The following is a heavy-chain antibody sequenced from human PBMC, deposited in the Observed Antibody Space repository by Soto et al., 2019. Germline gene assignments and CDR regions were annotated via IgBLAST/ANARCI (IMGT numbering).Heavy chain of an antibody. CDR1: GASVNTGDYY. Sequence: VQLQGSGPGLLKPSQTLSLTCTVSGASVNTGDYYWSYILQPPGKGLEWLGYIFYSGDTYYNPSSKSRATISLNTSRNQFSLTLTSVTDADTALYYCVGTGTTDDFWGQGTLVTVSS. CDR3: VGTGTTDDF. CDR2: IFYSGDT. V-gene: IGHV4-30-4*01. J-gene: IGHJ1*01. D-gene: IGHD1-7*01.